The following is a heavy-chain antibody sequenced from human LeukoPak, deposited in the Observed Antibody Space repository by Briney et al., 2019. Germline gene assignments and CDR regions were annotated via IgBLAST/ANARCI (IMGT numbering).Heavy chain of an antibody. V-gene: IGHV1-2*02. CDR3: ARLQSLVVAATHYYYYGMDV. D-gene: IGHD2-15*01. Sequence: PRASVKVSCKASGYTFTGYYMHWVRQAPGQGLEWMGWINPNSGGTNYAQKFQGRVTMTRDTSISTAYMELSRLRSDDTAVYYCARLQSLVVAATHYYYYGMDVWGQGTTVTVS. CDR1: GYTFTGYY. J-gene: IGHJ6*02. CDR2: INPNSGGT.